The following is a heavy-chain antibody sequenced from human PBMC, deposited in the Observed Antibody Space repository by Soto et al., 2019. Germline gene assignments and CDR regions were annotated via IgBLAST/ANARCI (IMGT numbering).Heavy chain of an antibody. CDR3: TTDSYSTIINARFDY. J-gene: IGHJ4*01. CDR2: IKSKTDGGTT. Sequence: GGSLRLSCAASGFTFTNAWINWVRQAPGKGREWVGRIKSKTDGGTTDYAEPVKGRFAISRDDSNNMVYLQMNSLKIEDTAVYYCTTDSYSTIINARFDYWGHGTLVTVSS. V-gene: IGHV3-15*07. CDR1: GFTFTNAW. D-gene: IGHD2-8*01.